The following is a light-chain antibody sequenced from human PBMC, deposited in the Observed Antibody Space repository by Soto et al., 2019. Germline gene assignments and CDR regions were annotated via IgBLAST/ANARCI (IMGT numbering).Light chain of an antibody. J-gene: IGKJ1*01. CDR2: DAS. V-gene: IGKV1-5*02. Sequence: IQITQSPYTLSASGGDRVTIICRASQSISSWLAWYQQKPGKAPKLLIYDASSLESGVPSRFSGSGSGTEFTLTISSLQPDDFATYYCQQYNSWTFGQGTKVDI. CDR3: QQYNSWT. CDR1: QSISSW.